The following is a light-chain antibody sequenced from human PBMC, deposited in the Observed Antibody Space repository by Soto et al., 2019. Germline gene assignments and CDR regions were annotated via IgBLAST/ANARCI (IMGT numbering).Light chain of an antibody. CDR1: QGISSY. J-gene: IGKJ1*01. CDR3: QQYYRYPRT. V-gene: IGKV1-8*01. CDR2: AAS. Sequence: AIRMTQSPSSLSASTGDRVTITCRASQGISSYLAWYQQKPGKAPKLLIYAASTLQSGVPSRFSGSGSGTEFTLTFCFLHSEDFATYYCQQYYRYPRTFGQGTKVDIK.